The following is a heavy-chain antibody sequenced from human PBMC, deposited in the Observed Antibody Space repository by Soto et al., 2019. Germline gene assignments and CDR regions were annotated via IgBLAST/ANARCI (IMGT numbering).Heavy chain of an antibody. J-gene: IGHJ6*02. Sequence: GGSLRLSCAASGFTFSSYAMHWVRQAPGKGLEWVAVISYDGSNKYYADSVKGRFTISRDNSKNTLYLQMNSLRAEDTAVYYCAGDADIVVVPAGPIDYYYYYGMDVWGQGTTVTVSS. CDR2: ISYDGSNK. V-gene: IGHV3-30-3*01. CDR3: AGDADIVVVPAGPIDYYYYYGMDV. CDR1: GFTFSSYA. D-gene: IGHD2-2*01.